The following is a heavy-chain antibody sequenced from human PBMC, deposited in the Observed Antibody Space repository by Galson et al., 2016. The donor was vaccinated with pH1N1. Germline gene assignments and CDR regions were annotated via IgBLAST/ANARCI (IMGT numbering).Heavy chain of an antibody. Sequence: SGAEVKKAGESLKISCKGSGYTFTTYWIAWVRQMPGKGLEWMGIVYPPDSDTRYSPSFECQVTISADKSISPAYLHWSSLKASDTAVYYCARPIGGGYNLREFDYWGQGTQVTVSS. CDR2: VYPPDSDT. D-gene: IGHD5-24*01. CDR1: GYTFTTYW. J-gene: IGHJ4*02. V-gene: IGHV5-51*03. CDR3: ARPIGGGYNLREFDY.